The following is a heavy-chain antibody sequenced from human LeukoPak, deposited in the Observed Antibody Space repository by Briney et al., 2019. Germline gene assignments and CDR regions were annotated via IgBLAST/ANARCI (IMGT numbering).Heavy chain of an antibody. J-gene: IGHJ5*02. Sequence: SETLSLTCTVSGGSISSYYWSCIRQPPGKGREWIRYISYSGSTNFNPSLKSRVTISVDTSKNQFYLKLSSVTAADTAVYYCAREGTAGTNLNWFDPWGQGTLVTVSS. CDR2: ISYSGST. V-gene: IGHV4-59*01. CDR1: GGSISSYY. CDR3: AREGTAGTNLNWFDP. D-gene: IGHD1-1*01.